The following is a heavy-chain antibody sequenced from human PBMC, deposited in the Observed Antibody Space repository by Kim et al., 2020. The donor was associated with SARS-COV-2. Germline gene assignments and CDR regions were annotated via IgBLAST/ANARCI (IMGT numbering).Heavy chain of an antibody. V-gene: IGHV3-23*01. J-gene: IGHJ4*02. CDR3: AKSTVTFDS. Sequence: GGSLRLSCAASGFTFSSYAMNWVRQAPGKGLEWVSAISSGGSGTYYADSVKGRFTISRDNSKNTLYPQMNSLRAEDTAVYYCAKSTVTFDSWGQGTLVTVSS. CDR2: ISSGGSGT. CDR1: GFTFSSYA. D-gene: IGHD4-17*01.